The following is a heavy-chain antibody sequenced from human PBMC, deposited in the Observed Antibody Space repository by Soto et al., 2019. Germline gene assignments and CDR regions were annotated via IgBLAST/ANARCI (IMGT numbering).Heavy chain of an antibody. CDR1: GFTFSSYS. J-gene: IGHJ6*02. D-gene: IGHD2-15*01. CDR3: ARDPRYCSGSSCRPYYYYYGMDV. Sequence: GGSLRLSCAASGFTFSSYSMNWVRQAPGRGLEWVAAISGTSDHIYYADSVKGRFTISRDNAKTSLYIQMNSLRAEDTAVYYCARDPRYCSGSSCRPYYYYYGMDVRGQGTTVPVS. V-gene: IGHV3-21*01. CDR2: ISGTSDHI.